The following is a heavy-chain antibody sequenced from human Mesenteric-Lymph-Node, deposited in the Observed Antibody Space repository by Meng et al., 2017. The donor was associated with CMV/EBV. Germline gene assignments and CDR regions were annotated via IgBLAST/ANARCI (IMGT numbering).Heavy chain of an antibody. CDR2: SRNKVNSYTT. D-gene: IGHD6-13*01. J-gene: IGHJ4*02. V-gene: IGHV3-72*01. Sequence: GGSLRLSCVASGFTFSDHYMDWVRQAPGSGLEWVGRSRNKVNSYTTEYVASVKGRFTISRDDSKNSLYLQMNSLKSEDTAVYYCARLDRSGWYVDYWGQGTLVTVSS. CDR1: GFTFSDHY. CDR3: ARLDRSGWYVDY.